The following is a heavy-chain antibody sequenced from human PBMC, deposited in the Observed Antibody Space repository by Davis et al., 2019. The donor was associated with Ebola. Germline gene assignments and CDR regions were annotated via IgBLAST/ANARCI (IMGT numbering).Heavy chain of an antibody. J-gene: IGHJ6*02. CDR2: IYSGGST. Sequence: GESLKISCAASGFTFSDYYMSWVRQAPGKGLEWVSVIYSGGSTYYADSVKGRFTISRDNSKNTLYLQMNSLRAEDTAVYYCARDPPYYYGMEVWGQGTTVTVSS. CDR1: GFTFSDYY. CDR3: ARDPPYYYGMEV. V-gene: IGHV3-66*01.